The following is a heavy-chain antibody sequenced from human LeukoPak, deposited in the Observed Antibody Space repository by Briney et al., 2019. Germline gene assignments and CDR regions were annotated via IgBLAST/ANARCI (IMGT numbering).Heavy chain of an antibody. Sequence: PGGSLRLSCAASGFTFSSYAMSWVRQAPGKGLEWVSAISGSGGSTYYADSVKGRFTISRDNSNNTLYLQMNSLRAEDTAVYYCAKDSRGYSGYNFDYWGQGTLVTVSS. J-gene: IGHJ4*02. CDR1: GFTFSSYA. CDR2: ISGSGGST. V-gene: IGHV3-23*01. D-gene: IGHD5-12*01. CDR3: AKDSRGYSGYNFDY.